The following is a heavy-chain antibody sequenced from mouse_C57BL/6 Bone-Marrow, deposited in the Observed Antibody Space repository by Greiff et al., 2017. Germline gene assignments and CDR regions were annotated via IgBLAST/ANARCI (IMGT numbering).Heavy chain of an antibody. CDR1: GYTFTDYY. V-gene: IGHV1-76*01. CDR2: VYPGSGNT. J-gene: IGHJ2*01. CDR3: ARGGALYFDY. Sequence: QVQLQQSGAELVRPGASVKLSCTASGYTFTDYYINWVKQRPGPGLEWIARVYPGSGNTYYNEKFKGKATLTAEKSSSTAYMQLSSLTSEDSAVYICARGGALYFDYWGQGTTLTVSS.